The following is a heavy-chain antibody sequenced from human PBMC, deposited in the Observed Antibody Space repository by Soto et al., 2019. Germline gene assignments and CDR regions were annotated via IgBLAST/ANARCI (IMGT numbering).Heavy chain of an antibody. CDR3: EKDISGDFGGHFDY. CDR1: GFTFDDYA. CDR2: ISWNSGSI. Sequence: EVQLVESGGGLVQPGRSLRLSCAASGFTFDDYAMHWVRQAPGKGLEWVSGISWNSGSIGYADSVKGRFTISRDNAKNSLFLQMTSLGAETLVLYYWEKDISGDFGGHFDYWGQGPLVPLP. D-gene: IGHD3-10*01. V-gene: IGHV3-9*03. J-gene: IGHJ4*02.